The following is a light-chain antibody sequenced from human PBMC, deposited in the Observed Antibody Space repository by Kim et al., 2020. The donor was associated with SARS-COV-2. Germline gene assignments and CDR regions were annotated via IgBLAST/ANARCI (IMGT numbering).Light chain of an antibody. CDR3: CSYAGSYTYV. V-gene: IGLV2-11*01. CDR1: SSDVGGYNY. Sequence: GQSVTISCTGTSSDVGGYNYLSWYQQHPGKAPKLMIYDVSKRPSGVPDRFSGSKSGNTASLTISGLQAEDEADYYCCSYAGSYTYVFGTGTKVTVL. J-gene: IGLJ1*01. CDR2: DVS.